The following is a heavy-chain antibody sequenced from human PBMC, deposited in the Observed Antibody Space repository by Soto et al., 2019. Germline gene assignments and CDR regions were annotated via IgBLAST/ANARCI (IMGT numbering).Heavy chain of an antibody. J-gene: IGHJ4*02. CDR2: IYYNGSS. D-gene: IGHD1-26*01. V-gene: IGHV4-59*01. CDR1: GGSISGYY. CDR3: ARGGGSLPY. Sequence: KTSETLSLTCTVSGGSISGYYWSWIRQPPGKGLEWIGHIYYNGSSYYNPSLKSRLTISVDTSKNQFSLKLSSVTAADTAVYYCARGGGSLPYWGQGTLVTVSS.